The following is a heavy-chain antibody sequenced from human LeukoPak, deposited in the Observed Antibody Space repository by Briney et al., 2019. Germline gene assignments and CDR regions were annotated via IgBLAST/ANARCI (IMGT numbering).Heavy chain of an antibody. J-gene: IGHJ4*02. D-gene: IGHD2-8*01. CDR1: GFTFSTYA. Sequence: GGSLRLSCAASGFTFSTYAMHWVRQAPGKGLEWVAVISYDGSNKYHADSVKGRFTISRDNAQNSLYLQMNSLRAEDTAVYFCARVVNGYVDYWGQGTLVTVSS. CDR3: ARVVNGYVDY. CDR2: ISYDGSNK. V-gene: IGHV3-30-3*01.